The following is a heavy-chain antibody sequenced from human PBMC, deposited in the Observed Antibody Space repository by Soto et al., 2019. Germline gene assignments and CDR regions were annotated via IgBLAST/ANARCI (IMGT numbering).Heavy chain of an antibody. CDR3: ARANTRYCSGGSCWGEFDY. V-gene: IGHV4-34*01. CDR1: GGSFSGYY. Sequence: SETLSLTCAVYGGSFSGYYWSWIRQPPGKGLEWIGEINHSGSTNYNPSLKSRVTISVDTSKNQFSLKLSSVTAADTAVYYCARANTRYCSGGSCWGEFDYWGQGTLVTVSS. J-gene: IGHJ4*02. CDR2: INHSGST. D-gene: IGHD2-15*01.